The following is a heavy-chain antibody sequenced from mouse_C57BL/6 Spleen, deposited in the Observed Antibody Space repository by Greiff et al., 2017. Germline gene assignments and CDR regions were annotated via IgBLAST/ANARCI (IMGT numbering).Heavy chain of an antibody. CDR2: IDPSDSYT. Sequence: QVQLQQPGAELVMPGASVKLSCKASGYTFTSYWMHWVKQRPGQGLEWIGEIDPSDSYTNYNQKFKGKSTLTVDKSSSTAYMQLSSLTSEDSAVYYCARGNQDYAMDYWGQGTSVTVSS. J-gene: IGHJ4*01. CDR1: GYTFTSYW. V-gene: IGHV1-69*01. CDR3: ARGNQDYAMDY.